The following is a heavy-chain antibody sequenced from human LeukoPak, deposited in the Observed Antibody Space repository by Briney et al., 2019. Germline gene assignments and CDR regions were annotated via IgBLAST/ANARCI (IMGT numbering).Heavy chain of an antibody. CDR2: ISYDGSNK. Sequence: PGGSLRLSCAASGFTFSSYAMHWVRQAPGKGLEWVAVISYDGSNKYYADSVKGRFTISRDNSKNTLYLQMNSLRAEDTAVYFCAKAAGYWYFDLWGQGTLVTVSS. V-gene: IGHV3-30-3*01. J-gene: IGHJ2*01. CDR3: AKAAGYWYFDL. CDR1: GFTFSSYA.